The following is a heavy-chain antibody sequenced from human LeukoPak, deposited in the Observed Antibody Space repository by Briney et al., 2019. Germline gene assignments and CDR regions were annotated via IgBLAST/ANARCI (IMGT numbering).Heavy chain of an antibody. CDR1: GGTFSSYA. CDR2: IIPIFGTA. CDR3: ARDLNYGSGSYYSY. D-gene: IGHD3-10*01. V-gene: IGHV1-69*06. J-gene: IGHJ4*02. Sequence: ASVKVSCKASGGTFSSYAISWVRQAPGQGLELMGGIIPIFGTANHAQKFQGRVTITADKSTSTAYMELSSLRSEDTAVYYCARDLNYGSGSYYSYWGQGTLVTVSS.